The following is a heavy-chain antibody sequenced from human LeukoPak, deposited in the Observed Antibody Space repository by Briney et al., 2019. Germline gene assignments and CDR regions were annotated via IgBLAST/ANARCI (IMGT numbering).Heavy chain of an antibody. D-gene: IGHD5-24*01. V-gene: IGHV3-48*03. J-gene: IGHJ4*02. CDR1: GFTFSSYE. CDR3: ARLRRDGYNSY. Sequence: GGSLRLSCAASGFTFSSYEMNWVRQAPGKGLEWVSYISSSGSTIYYADSVKGRFTISRDNAKNSLYLQMNSLRAEDTAVYYCARLRRDGYNSYWGQGTLVTVSS. CDR2: ISSSGSTI.